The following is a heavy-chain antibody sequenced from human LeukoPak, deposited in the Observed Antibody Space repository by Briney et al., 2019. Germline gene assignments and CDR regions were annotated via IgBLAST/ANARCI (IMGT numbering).Heavy chain of an antibody. J-gene: IGHJ6*03. CDR1: GGTFSSYA. CDR3: ARGARMDPYYYYYMDV. V-gene: IGHV1-69*05. Sequence: SVKVSCKASGGTFSSYAISWVRQAPGQGLEWMGGIIPIFGTANYAQKFQGRVTITTDESTSTAYMELSSLRSEDTAVYYCARGARMDPYYYYYMDVWGKGTTVTVSS. CDR2: IIPIFGTA. D-gene: IGHD5-12*01.